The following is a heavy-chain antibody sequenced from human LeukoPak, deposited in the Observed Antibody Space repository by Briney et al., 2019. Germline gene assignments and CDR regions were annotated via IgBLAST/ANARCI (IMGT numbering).Heavy chain of an antibody. Sequence: GGSLRLSCVASGFTFSSRDWMTWVRQAPGKGLEWVANIKQDGSEKNYVDSVKGRFTISRDNAKNSVDLQMNSLRVEDTAVYYCAKDDRWLQFCCWGQGTLVTVSA. CDR3: AKDDRWLQFCC. CDR1: GFTFSSRDW. J-gene: IGHJ4*02. D-gene: IGHD5-24*01. CDR2: IKQDGSEK. V-gene: IGHV3-7*01.